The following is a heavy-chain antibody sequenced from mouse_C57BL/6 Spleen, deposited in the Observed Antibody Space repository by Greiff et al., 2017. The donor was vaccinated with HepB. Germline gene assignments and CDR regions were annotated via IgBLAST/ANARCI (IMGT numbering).Heavy chain of an antibody. V-gene: IGHV1-64*01. CDR3: ARSGVTTIVANPFDY. Sequence: QVQLQQPGAELVKPGASVKLSCKASGYTFTSYWMHWVKRRPGQGLEWIGMIHPNSGSTNYNEKFKSKATLTVDKSSSTAYMQLSSLTSEDSAVYYCARSGVTTIVANPFDYWGQGTTLTVSS. CDR1: GYTFTSYW. J-gene: IGHJ2*01. D-gene: IGHD1-1*01. CDR2: IHPNSGST.